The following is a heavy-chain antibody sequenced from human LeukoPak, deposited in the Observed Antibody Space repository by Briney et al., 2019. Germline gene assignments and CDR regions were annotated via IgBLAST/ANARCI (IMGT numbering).Heavy chain of an antibody. V-gene: IGHV4-59*01. CDR1: GGSISSYY. CDR3: ARESWYYDSSGYLYNWFDP. Sequence: PSETLSLTCTVSGGSISSYYWSWIRRPPGKGLEWIGYIYYSGSTNYSPSLKSRVTISVDTSKNQFSLKLSSVTAADTAVYYCARESWYYDSSGYLYNWFDPWGQGTLVTVSS. J-gene: IGHJ5*02. D-gene: IGHD3-22*01. CDR2: IYYSGST.